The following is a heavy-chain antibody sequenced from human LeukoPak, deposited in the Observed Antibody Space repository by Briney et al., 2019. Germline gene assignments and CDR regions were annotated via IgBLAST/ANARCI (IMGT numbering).Heavy chain of an antibody. J-gene: IGHJ4*02. D-gene: IGHD6-19*01. CDR2: INPKSGGT. CDR1: GYTFTDYF. Sequence: GASVKVSCKASGYTFTDYFMNWVRQAPGQGLEWMGWINPKSGGTVYAQKFQGRVTMTRDTSSSTAYMELSRLRSDDTAVYYCARDEGQWPFDYWGQGTLVTVSS. CDR3: ARDEGQWPFDY. V-gene: IGHV1-2*02.